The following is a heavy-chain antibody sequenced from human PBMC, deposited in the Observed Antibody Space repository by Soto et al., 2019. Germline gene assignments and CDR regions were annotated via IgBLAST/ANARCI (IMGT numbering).Heavy chain of an antibody. CDR2: IWYDGSNK. J-gene: IGHJ6*02. D-gene: IGHD2-15*01. CDR3: ARDLRRIGAAPSGVYYYGMDV. CDR1: GFTFSSYG. Sequence: QVQLVESGGGVVQPGRSLRLSCAASGFTFSSYGMHWVRQAPGKGLEWVAVIWYDGSNKYYADSVKGRFTISRDNSKNRLYLQMNSLRAEATSVYYCARDLRRIGAAPSGVYYYGMDVWGQGTTVTVSS. V-gene: IGHV3-33*01.